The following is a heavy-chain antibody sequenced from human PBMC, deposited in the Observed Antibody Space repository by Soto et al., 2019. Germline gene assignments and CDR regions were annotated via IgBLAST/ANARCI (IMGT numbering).Heavy chain of an antibody. Sequence: QVQLVQSGTEVRKPGASVKVSCKASGYSFSTYGISWVRQAPEQGLEWMGWISAKSGDTNYAQKLQGRVTMTTDTSTSTAYMELGSLTYDDTAVYYCGRGAFGESLMNYWGQGTLVTVSS. V-gene: IGHV1-18*01. D-gene: IGHD3-10*01. J-gene: IGHJ4*02. CDR1: GYSFSTYG. CDR2: ISAKSGDT. CDR3: GRGAFGESLMNY.